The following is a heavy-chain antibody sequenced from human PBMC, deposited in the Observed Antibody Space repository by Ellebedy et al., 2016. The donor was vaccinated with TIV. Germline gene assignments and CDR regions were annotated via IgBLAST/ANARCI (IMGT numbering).Heavy chain of an antibody. Sequence: ASVKVSCKASGYAFGSYGISWVRQAPGQGLQWMGWISPYTGDTNQAQKFQGRVIITTDTSTSTAYMELRGLRSDETAVYYCKRGMVQGMVAKYLWFEHWGQGTLVTVSS. D-gene: IGHD5-12*01. V-gene: IGHV1-18*01. CDR1: GYAFGSYG. CDR2: ISPYTGDT. CDR3: KRGMVQGMVAKYLWFEH. J-gene: IGHJ5*02.